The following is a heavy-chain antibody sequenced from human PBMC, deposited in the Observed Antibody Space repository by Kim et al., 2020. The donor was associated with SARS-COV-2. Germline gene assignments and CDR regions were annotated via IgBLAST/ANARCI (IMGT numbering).Heavy chain of an antibody. V-gene: IGHV1-18*01. D-gene: IGHD1-1*01. Sequence: ASVKVSCKASGYSFTNYGLSWVRQAPGQGPEWMGWISTYNGNTDYSEKFQGRVTMTTDTSTSTAYMELGSLRPNDTAVYYCARDNYWKSDLNYYYHGVDVWDQGTTVIVSS. CDR3: ARDNYWKSDLNYYYHGVDV. J-gene: IGHJ6*02. CDR2: ISTYNGNT. CDR1: GYSFTNYG.